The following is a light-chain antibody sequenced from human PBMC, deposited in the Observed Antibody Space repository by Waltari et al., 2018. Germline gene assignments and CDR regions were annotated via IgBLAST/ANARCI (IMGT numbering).Light chain of an antibody. Sequence: QTVVTQEPSFSVSPGGTVTLTCGLSSGSVSTSYYPSWYQQTPGQAPRTLIYSTNTRWSGVPDRFSGSIRGNKAALTITGAQADDESDYYCLLYISSDIWVFGGGTKLTVL. J-gene: IGLJ3*02. CDR1: SGSVSTSYY. CDR3: LLYISSDIWV. CDR2: STN. V-gene: IGLV8-61*01.